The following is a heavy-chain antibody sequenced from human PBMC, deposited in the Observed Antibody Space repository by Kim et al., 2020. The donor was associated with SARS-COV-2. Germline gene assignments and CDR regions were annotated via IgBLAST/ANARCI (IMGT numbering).Heavy chain of an antibody. CDR3: AAGFIVGDGMDV. V-gene: IGHV1-58*01. D-gene: IGHD2-21*01. Sequence: NYAQKYQERVTSTRDMSTSTAYMELSSLRYEDTAVYYCAAGFIVGDGMDVWGQGTTVTVSS. J-gene: IGHJ6*02.